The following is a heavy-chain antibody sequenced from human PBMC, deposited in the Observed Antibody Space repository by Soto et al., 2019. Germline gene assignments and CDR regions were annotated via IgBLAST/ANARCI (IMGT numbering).Heavy chain of an antibody. V-gene: IGHV1-46*01. D-gene: IGHD6-13*01. J-gene: IGHJ4*02. CDR1: GYIFSNYY. CDR3: ARDLAAAAY. Sequence: QVQLVQSGAEVKKPGASVKVSCKASGYIFSNYYIHWVRQAPGQGLEWMAIINPLPTSGSTKYAQEFQGKITVTRDTSTSTVYMELITLRSEDTAIYYCARDLAAAAYWGQGTLVTVSS. CDR2: INPLPTSGST.